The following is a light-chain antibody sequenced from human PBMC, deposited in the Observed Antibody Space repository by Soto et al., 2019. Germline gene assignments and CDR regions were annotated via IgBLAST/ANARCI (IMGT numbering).Light chain of an antibody. V-gene: IGKV3-15*01. CDR1: QSVGSN. Sequence: DTVMTQSPPTLSVSPGERVTLSCRASQSVGSNLAWYQQKPGQTPRLLIHRASSRATGIPARFSGSGSGTEFTLTISSLQAEDFALYYCQQYYSWPITFGPGTTVDTK. CDR2: RAS. CDR3: QQYYSWPIT. J-gene: IGKJ3*01.